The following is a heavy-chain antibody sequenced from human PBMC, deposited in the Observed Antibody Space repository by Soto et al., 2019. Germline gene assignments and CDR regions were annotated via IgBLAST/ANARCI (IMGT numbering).Heavy chain of an antibody. CDR3: SRSRLESGPAWFDP. D-gene: IGHD3-3*01. CDR2: ISGNHGAT. V-gene: IGHV1-18*04. Sequence: QVQLVQSGPEVRKPGASVKVSCRTSGYRFSGYGIHWARLGRGQGLEWMGWISGNHGATQYPQRFQGRITMTTDASTGTGYIELRGLGVDDTAISFCSRSRLESGPAWFDPGGPGTLVTV. CDR1: GYRFSGYG. J-gene: IGHJ5*02.